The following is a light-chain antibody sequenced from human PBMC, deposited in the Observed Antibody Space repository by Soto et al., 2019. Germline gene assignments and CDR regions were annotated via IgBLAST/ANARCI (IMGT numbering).Light chain of an antibody. CDR3: QQYSTPPMYT. J-gene: IGKJ2*01. CDR2: GAS. V-gene: IGKV3-20*01. CDR1: QSVTNNY. Sequence: EIVLTQSPGTLSLSPGERGTLSCRASQSVTNNYLAWYQQKRGQPPRLLIHGASSRATGIPDRFSGSGSGTDVTLTISGLEPEDFAVYYCQQYSTPPMYTFGQGTQVEIK.